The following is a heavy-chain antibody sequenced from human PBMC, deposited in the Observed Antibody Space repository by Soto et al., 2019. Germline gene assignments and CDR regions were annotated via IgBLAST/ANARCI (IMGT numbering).Heavy chain of an antibody. Sequence: GGSLRLSCAASGFTFSSYAMSWVRQAPGKGLEWVSAISGSGGSTYYADSVKGRFTISRDNSKNTLYLQMNSLRAEDTAVYYCAKGARSRAQGYNWFDPWGQGTLVTVSS. V-gene: IGHV3-23*01. CDR1: GFTFSSYA. D-gene: IGHD6-13*01. J-gene: IGHJ5*02. CDR2: ISGSGGST. CDR3: AKGARSRAQGYNWFDP.